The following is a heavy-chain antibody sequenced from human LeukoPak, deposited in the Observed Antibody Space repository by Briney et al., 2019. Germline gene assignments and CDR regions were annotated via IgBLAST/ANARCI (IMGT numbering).Heavy chain of an antibody. CDR2: IYPSGAT. V-gene: IGHV4-39*01. Sequence: SETLSLTCTVAGGPISSSSYYWGWLRQPPGKGLECIGNIYPSGATYYNPSLKSRVTISLDTSKSQFSLRLSSETAADTAVYYCVQDIPGAVEHWGQGTLVTVSS. J-gene: IGHJ1*01. CDR1: GGPISSSSYY. CDR3: VQDIPGAVEH. D-gene: IGHD1-20*01.